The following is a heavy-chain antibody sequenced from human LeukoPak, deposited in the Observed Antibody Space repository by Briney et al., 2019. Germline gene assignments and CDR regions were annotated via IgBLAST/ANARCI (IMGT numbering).Heavy chain of an antibody. CDR2: IYHSGST. D-gene: IGHD3-10*01. CDR3: AIHRGGGFGEFAFDY. J-gene: IGHJ4*02. V-gene: IGHV4-38-2*02. Sequence: PSETLSLTCTVSGYSISSGYYWGWIRQPPGKGLEWIGSIYHSGSTYYNPSLKSRVTMSVDTSKNQFSLKLSSVTAADTAVYYCAIHRGGGFGEFAFDYWGQGTLVTVSS. CDR1: GYSISSGYY.